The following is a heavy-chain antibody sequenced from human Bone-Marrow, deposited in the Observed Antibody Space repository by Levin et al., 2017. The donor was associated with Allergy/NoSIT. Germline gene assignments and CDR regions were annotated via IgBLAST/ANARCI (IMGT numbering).Heavy chain of an antibody. CDR2: INDISTSL. CDR3: AKTSSWYRYFDF. V-gene: IGHV3-48*01. D-gene: IGHD6-13*01. J-gene: IGHJ4*02. CDR1: GFDFNRSF. Sequence: LSLPCAGSGFDFNRSFMSWIRQAPGKGPEWLADINDISTSLSYADSVKGRLTISRDNSKNTVSLQMNSLTTEDTAMYYCAKTSSWYRYFDFWGQGTLVTVSS.